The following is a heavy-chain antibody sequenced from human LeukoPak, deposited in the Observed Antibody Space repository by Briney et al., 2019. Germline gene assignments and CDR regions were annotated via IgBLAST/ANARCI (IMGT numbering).Heavy chain of an antibody. CDR3: AKALQGGD. J-gene: IGHJ4*02. D-gene: IGHD4-17*01. Sequence: GGSLRLSCAASGFTFSNYAVSWVRQARGKGLEWVLSISGSGGSTYYADSVKGRFTISRGNSKNTLYLQMNSLRAEDTAVYYCAKALQGGDWGQGTLVTVSS. V-gene: IGHV3-23*01. CDR2: ISGSGGST. CDR1: GFTFSNYA.